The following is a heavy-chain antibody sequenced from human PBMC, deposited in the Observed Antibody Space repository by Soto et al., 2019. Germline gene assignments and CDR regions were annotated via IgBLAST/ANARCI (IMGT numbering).Heavy chain of an antibody. CDR2: ISGSGGST. CDR3: AKGLVLLWFGELSLDY. J-gene: IGHJ4*02. V-gene: IGHV3-23*01. D-gene: IGHD3-10*01. Sequence: RGSLRLSCAASGFTFSSYAIIFFRHSPVKGLEWVSAISGSGGSTYYADSVKGRFTISRDNSKNTLYLQMNSLRAEDTAVYYCAKGLVLLWFGELSLDYWGQGTLVTVSS. CDR1: GFTFSSYA.